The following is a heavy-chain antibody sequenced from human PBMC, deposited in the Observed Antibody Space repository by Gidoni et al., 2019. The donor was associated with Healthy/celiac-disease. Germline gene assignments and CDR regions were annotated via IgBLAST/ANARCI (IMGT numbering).Heavy chain of an antibody. CDR2: IIPIFGTA. J-gene: IGHJ6*02. D-gene: IGHD2-8*01. V-gene: IGHV1-69*01. Sequence: QVQLVQSGAEVKKPGSSVKVSCKASGGTFSSDAISWVRQAPGQGLEWMGGIIPIFGTANYAQKFQGRVTITADESTSTAYMELSSLRSEDTAVYYCARTIVLMVYAIYYGMDVWGQGTTVTVSS. CDR3: ARTIVLMVYAIYYGMDV. CDR1: GGTFSSDA.